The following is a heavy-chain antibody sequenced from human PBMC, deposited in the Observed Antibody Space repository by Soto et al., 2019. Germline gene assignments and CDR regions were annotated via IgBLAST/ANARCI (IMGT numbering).Heavy chain of an antibody. CDR1: GFSLSTGGVG. V-gene: IGHV2-5*02. CDR3: AHSRCGGDCLQSYSSHYYYGMDV. D-gene: IGHD2-21*02. CDR2: IYWDDDK. J-gene: IGHJ6*02. Sequence: QITLKESGPSLVKPTQTLTLTCTFSGFSLSTGGVGVGWIRQPPGKALEWLALIYWDDDKRYSPSLRSRLTVTKDTSKNQVVLTMTNMDPVVTATYYCAHSRCGGDCLQSYSSHYYYGMDVWGQGTTVAVSS.